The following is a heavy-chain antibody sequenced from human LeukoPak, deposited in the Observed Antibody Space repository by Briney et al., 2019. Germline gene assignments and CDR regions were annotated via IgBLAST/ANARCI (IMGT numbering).Heavy chain of an antibody. Sequence: PGGSLRLSCAASGFTFSTYGMHWVRQAPGKGLEWVAVTWYDGSNSIYADSVKGRFTISRDNSKNMLFLQMNSLRGEDTAFYYCTKDAGYTNSWYAYWGRGTLVTVSS. J-gene: IGHJ4*02. CDR3: TKDAGYTNSWYAY. CDR1: GFTFSTYG. CDR2: TWYDGSNS. D-gene: IGHD6-13*01. V-gene: IGHV3-33*06.